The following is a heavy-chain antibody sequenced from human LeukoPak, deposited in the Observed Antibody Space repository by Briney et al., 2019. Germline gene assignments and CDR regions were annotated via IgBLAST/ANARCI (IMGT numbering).Heavy chain of an antibody. Sequence: SETLSLTCTVSGGSISSSSYYWGWIRQPPGKGLEWIGYIYYSGSTNYNPSLKSRVTISVDTSKNQFSLKLSSVTAADTAVYYCARHRGFGESTYYFDYWGQGTLVTVSS. CDR1: GGSISSSSYY. V-gene: IGHV4-61*05. CDR2: IYYSGST. J-gene: IGHJ4*02. D-gene: IGHD3-10*01. CDR3: ARHRGFGESTYYFDY.